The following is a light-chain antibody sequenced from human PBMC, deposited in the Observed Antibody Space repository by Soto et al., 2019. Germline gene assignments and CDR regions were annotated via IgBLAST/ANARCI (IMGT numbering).Light chain of an antibody. J-gene: IGKJ1*01. CDR3: QQYNSYWT. V-gene: IGKV1-5*01. CDR1: QTISNW. CDR2: DAS. Sequence: DIQMTQSLYTLSASVGERVPLTCRASQTISNWLAWYQQKPGKAPKLLIYDASSLKSGVPSRFSGSGSGTEFTLTISSLQPDDFASYYCQQYNSYWTFGQGTKVDI.